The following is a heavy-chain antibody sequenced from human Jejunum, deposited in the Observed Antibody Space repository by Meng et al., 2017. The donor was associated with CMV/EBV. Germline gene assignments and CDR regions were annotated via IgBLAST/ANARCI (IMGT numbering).Heavy chain of an antibody. V-gene: IGHV3-23*01. CDR3: ARALGLGAVMPNYDAFDL. J-gene: IGHJ3*01. D-gene: IGHD6-19*01. CDR1: SGYG. Sequence: SGYGMSWVHQAPVKGLEWVSDMRDSGANTYYAGSVTGRFTSSRDNSHNTLYLQMHSLRAEDTAVYYCARALGLGAVMPNYDAFDLWGQGTVVTVSS. CDR2: MRDSGANT.